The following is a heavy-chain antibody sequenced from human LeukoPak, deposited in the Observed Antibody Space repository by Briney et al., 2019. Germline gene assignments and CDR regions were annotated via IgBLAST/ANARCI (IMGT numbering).Heavy chain of an antibody. CDR2: ISSSSSTI. Sequence: GGSLRLSCAASGFTFSSYSMIWVRQAPGKGLEWVSYISSSSSTIYYADSVKGRFTISRDNAKNSLYLQMNSLRAEDTAVYYCARGRGGADYWGQGTLVTVSS. V-gene: IGHV3-48*04. J-gene: IGHJ4*02. D-gene: IGHD3-16*01. CDR3: ARGRGGADY. CDR1: GFTFSSYS.